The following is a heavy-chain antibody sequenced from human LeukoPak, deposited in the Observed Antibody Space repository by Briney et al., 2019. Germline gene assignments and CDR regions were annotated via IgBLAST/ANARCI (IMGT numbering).Heavy chain of an antibody. CDR2: IYFSGTT. V-gene: IGHV4-59*08. J-gene: IGHJ4*02. Sequence: SETLSLTCTVSGDSISNYYWSWIRQPPGKGLDWIGYIYFSGTTNYNPSLKSRVTMSVDTSKNQFSLKLTSMTAADAAVYFCARLSHPSGSDWFFDYWGQGSLVTVSS. CDR3: ARLSHPSGSDWFFDY. CDR1: GDSISNYY. D-gene: IGHD6-19*01.